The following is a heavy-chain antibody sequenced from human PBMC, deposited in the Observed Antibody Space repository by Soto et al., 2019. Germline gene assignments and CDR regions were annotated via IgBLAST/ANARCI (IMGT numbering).Heavy chain of an antibody. Sequence: PGGSLRLSFAASGLNFNSYTMNGFRQSPGKGLGWFSSITRSSVYISYAHSMKCRFTISRDNAKISLYLKMNSLRVEDTAFYYCTRGHYDYNYGIDAWGQGTMVTVSS. CDR2: ITRSSVYI. CDR3: TRGHYDYNYGIDA. J-gene: IGHJ6*02. CDR1: GLNFNSYT. V-gene: IGHV3-21*06.